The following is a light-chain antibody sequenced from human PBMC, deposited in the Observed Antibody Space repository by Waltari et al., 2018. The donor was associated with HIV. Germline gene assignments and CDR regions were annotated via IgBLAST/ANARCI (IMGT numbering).Light chain of an antibody. V-gene: IGLV1-40*01. CDR1: SSNIGAGYH. CDR2: GNG. CDR3: QSYDSSLSGVV. Sequence: QSVLTQPPSVSGAPGQRVTISCTGGSSNIGAGYHVHWYQQLPGTAPKLLIYGNGNRPSGFPDRFSGSKSGTSASLAITGLQAEDEADYYCQSYDSSLSGVVFGGGTKLTVL. J-gene: IGLJ2*01.